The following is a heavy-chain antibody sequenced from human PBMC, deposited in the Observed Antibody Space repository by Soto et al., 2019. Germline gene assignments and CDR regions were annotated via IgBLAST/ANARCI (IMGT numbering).Heavy chain of an antibody. V-gene: IGHV3-53*01. Sequence: TGGSLRLSCAASGFTVSSNYMSWVRQAPGEGLQWVSITNTGGTTYYADSVKGRFTVSRDNSKNTLYLQMNSLRAEDTAVYYCAKGDGFILAVWGQGTTVTVSS. J-gene: IGHJ6*02. CDR3: AKGDGFILAV. CDR1: GFTVSSNY. D-gene: IGHD1-26*01. CDR2: TNTGGTT.